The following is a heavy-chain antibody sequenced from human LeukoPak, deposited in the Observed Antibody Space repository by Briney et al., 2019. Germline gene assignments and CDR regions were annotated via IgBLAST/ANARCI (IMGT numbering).Heavy chain of an antibody. CDR3: ARGRGHYYGSVLYFDY. V-gene: IGHV4-34*01. Sequence: PSETLSLTCAVYGGSYSGYYWIWISQPPGKGLECIGEINHNGSPNYNPSLTSRVTISVDTSKNQFSLALRSGTAADTAVYYCARGRGHYYGSVLYFDYWGQGTLVTVSS. J-gene: IGHJ4*02. CDR2: INHNGSP. CDR1: GGSYSGYY. D-gene: IGHD3-10*01.